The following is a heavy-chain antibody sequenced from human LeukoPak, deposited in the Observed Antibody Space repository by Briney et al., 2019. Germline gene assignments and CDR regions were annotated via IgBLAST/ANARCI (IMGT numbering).Heavy chain of an antibody. J-gene: IGHJ5*02. Sequence: GGSLRLSCAASGFTFSSYSMNWVRQAPGKGLEWVSSISSSSSYIYYADSVKGRFTISRDNAKNSLYLQMNSLRAEDTDVYYCARLSSIAAAGTTDWFDPWGQGTLVTVSS. CDR3: ARLSSIAAAGTTDWFDP. CDR2: ISSSSSYI. CDR1: GFTFSSYS. V-gene: IGHV3-21*01. D-gene: IGHD6-13*01.